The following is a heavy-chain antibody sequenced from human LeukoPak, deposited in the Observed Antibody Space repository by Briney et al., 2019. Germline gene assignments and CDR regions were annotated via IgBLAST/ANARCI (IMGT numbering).Heavy chain of an antibody. D-gene: IGHD6-6*01. CDR1: GGSFSGYY. J-gene: IGHJ6*02. Sequence: SETLSLTCAVYGGSFSGYYWSWIRQPPGKGLEWIGEINHSGSTNYNPSLKSRVTISVDTSKNQFSLKLSSVTAADTAVYYCARAGQGQLVYYYYGMDVWGQGTTVTVSS. V-gene: IGHV4-34*01. CDR2: INHSGST. CDR3: ARAGQGQLVYYYYGMDV.